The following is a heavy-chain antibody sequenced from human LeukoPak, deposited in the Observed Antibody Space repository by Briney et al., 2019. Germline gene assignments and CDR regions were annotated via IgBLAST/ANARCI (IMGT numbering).Heavy chain of an antibody. Sequence: SETLSLTCTVSGDSISSYYWSWIRQPPGKGLEWIGYIYYSGSTNYNPSLKSRVTISVDTSKNQFSLKLSSVTAADTAVYYCARRGYGDYYYGMDVWGQGTTVTVSS. CDR2: IYYSGST. J-gene: IGHJ6*02. CDR3: ARRGYGDYYYGMDV. D-gene: IGHD4-17*01. V-gene: IGHV4-59*08. CDR1: GDSISSYY.